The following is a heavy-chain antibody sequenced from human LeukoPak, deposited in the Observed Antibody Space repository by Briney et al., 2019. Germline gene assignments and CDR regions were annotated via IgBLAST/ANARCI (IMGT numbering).Heavy chain of an antibody. V-gene: IGHV3-11*01. CDR2: ISSSGSTI. CDR3: ARESYYYDSSGYYVYYFDY. Sequence: PGGSLRLSCAASGFTFSDYYMSWVRQAPGKGLEWVSYISSSGSTIYYADSVEGRFTISRDNAKNSLYLQMHSLRAEDTAVYYCARESYYYDSSGYYVYYFDYWGQGTLVTVSS. CDR1: GFTFSDYY. D-gene: IGHD3-22*01. J-gene: IGHJ4*02.